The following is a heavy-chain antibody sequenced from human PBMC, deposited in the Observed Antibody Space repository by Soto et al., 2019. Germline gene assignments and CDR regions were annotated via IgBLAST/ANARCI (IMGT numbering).Heavy chain of an antibody. Sequence: GGSLRLSCAASGFTFTSSAMAWVRQAPGKGLEWVSTINSGSNTYYADSVKGRFTISRDNSKNTLYLEMNSLRAEDTAVYYCASRGVYYFDHWGQGSLVTVLL. CDR1: GFTFTSSA. V-gene: IGHV3-23*01. CDR3: ASRGVYYFDH. D-gene: IGHD2-8*02. CDR2: INSGSNT. J-gene: IGHJ4*02.